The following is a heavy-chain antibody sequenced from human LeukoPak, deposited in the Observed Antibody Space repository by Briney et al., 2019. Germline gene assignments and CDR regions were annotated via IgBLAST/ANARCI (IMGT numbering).Heavy chain of an antibody. CDR2: IYTSGST. V-gene: IGHV4-61*02. CDR1: GGSISSGSYY. J-gene: IGHJ3*01. Sequence: SQTLSLTCTVSGGSISSGSYYWSWIRQPAGKGLEWIGRIYTSGSTNYNPSLKSRVTISVDTSKNQFSLKLNSVTAADTAVYYCARYGPPRLRGVRGAFDFWGQGTMVTVFS. CDR3: ARYGPPRLRGVRGAFDF. D-gene: IGHD4-17*01.